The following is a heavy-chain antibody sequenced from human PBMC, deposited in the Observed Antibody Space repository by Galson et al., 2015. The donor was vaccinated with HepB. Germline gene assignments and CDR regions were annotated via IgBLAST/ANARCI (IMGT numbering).Heavy chain of an antibody. Sequence: SLRLSCAASGFTSSRYVISWVRQAPGRGLEWVSAISGSGGSTYYADSVKGRFTISRDNSKSTLYLQMNSLRDEDTAVYYCASSRDFWSGYYAGRDYYYYYGMDVWGQGTTVTVSS. V-gene: IGHV3-23*01. D-gene: IGHD3-3*01. CDR3: ASSRDFWSGYYAGRDYYYYYGMDV. J-gene: IGHJ6*02. CDR2: ISGSGGST. CDR1: GFTSSRYV.